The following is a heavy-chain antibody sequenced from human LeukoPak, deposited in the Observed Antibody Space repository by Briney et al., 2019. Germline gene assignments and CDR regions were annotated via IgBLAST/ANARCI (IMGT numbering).Heavy chain of an antibody. Sequence: ASVKVSCKASGYTFTSYGISWVRQAPGQGLEWMGWISAYNGNTNYAQKLQGRVTMTTDTSTSTAYMELRSLRSDDTAVYYCARVTTDYGDYVGEGQNWYFDLWGRGTLVTVSS. CDR1: GYTFTSYG. CDR3: ARVTTDYGDYVGEGQNWYFDL. J-gene: IGHJ2*01. CDR2: ISAYNGNT. V-gene: IGHV1-18*01. D-gene: IGHD4-17*01.